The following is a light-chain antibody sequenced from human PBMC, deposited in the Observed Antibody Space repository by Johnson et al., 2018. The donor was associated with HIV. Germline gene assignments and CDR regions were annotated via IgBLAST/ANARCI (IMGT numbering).Light chain of an antibody. CDR3: GTWDSSLSAYV. CDR2: ENN. CDR1: SSNIGSNY. V-gene: IGLV1-51*02. J-gene: IGLJ1*01. Sequence: QSVLTQPPSVSAAPGQKVTVSCSGSSSNIGSNYVSWYQCLPGTAPKLLIFENNKRPSGIPDRFSGSKSGTSSTLGVTGLQTGDEADYYCGTWDSSLSAYVFGTGTKVTVL.